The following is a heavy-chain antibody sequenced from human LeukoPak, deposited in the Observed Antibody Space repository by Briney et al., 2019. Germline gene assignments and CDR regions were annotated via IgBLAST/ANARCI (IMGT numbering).Heavy chain of an antibody. CDR3: ARGGIAAAGTLDY. CDR1: GGSISSGDYY. Sequence: PSQTLSLTCTVSGGSISSGDYYWSWIRQPPGKGLEWIGEINHSGSTNYNPSLKSRVTISVDTSKNQFPLKLSSVTAADTAVYYCARGGIAAAGTLDYWGQGTLVTVSS. D-gene: IGHD6-13*01. V-gene: IGHV4-30-4*08. J-gene: IGHJ4*02. CDR2: INHSGST.